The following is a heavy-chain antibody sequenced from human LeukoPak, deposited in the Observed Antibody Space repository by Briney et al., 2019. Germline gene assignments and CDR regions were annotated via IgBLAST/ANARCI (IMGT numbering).Heavy chain of an antibody. CDR2: ISGSGGST. CDR1: GFTSSSYA. J-gene: IGHJ4*02. Sequence: GGSLRLSCAASGFTSSSYAMSWVRQAPGKGLEWVSAISGSGGSTYYADSVKGRFTISRDNSKNTLYLQMNSLRSEDTAVYYCARTATGQYDSSGSLDYWGQGTLVTVSS. V-gene: IGHV3-23*01. D-gene: IGHD3-22*01. CDR3: ARTATGQYDSSGSLDY.